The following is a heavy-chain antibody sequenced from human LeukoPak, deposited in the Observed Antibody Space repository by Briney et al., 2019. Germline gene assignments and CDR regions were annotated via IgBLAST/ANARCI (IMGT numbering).Heavy chain of an antibody. V-gene: IGHV1-2*02. Sequence: GASVKVSCKASGYTFSGYYMHWVRQAPGQGLEWMGWINPNSGGTNYAQKFQGRVTMTRDTSISTAYMELSRLRSDDTAVYYCARDKAARPDELDYWGQGTLVTVSS. CDR1: GYTFSGYY. CDR2: INPNSGGT. D-gene: IGHD6-6*01. J-gene: IGHJ4*02. CDR3: ARDKAARPDELDY.